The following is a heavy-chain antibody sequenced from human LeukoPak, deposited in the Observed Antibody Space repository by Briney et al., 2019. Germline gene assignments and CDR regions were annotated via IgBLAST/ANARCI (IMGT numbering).Heavy chain of an antibody. D-gene: IGHD3-3*01. CDR1: GGSISSRSYY. J-gene: IGHJ4*02. V-gene: IGHV4-39*01. CDR3: ARHFPGGSGYLYYFDY. CDR2: IYHSGST. Sequence: SETLSLTCTVSGGSISSRSYYRGWVRQPPGKGLEWIGTIYHSGSTYYNPSLKSRLIISVDTSKNQFSLELSSVTAADTAVYYCARHFPGGSGYLYYFDYWGQGTLVTVSS.